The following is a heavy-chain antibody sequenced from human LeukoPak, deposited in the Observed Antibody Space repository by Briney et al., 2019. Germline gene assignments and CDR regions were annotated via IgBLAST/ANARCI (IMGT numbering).Heavy chain of an antibody. CDR1: GFTFSSYG. D-gene: IGHD3-22*01. CDR3: AKAKWLYYFDY. Sequence: GGSLRLSCAASGFTFSSYGMHWVRQAPGKGLEWVAVISYDGSNKYFAESVKGRFTISRDNSKNTLYLQMNSLRAEDTAVYYCAKAKWLYYFDYWGQGTLVTVSS. V-gene: IGHV3-30*18. CDR2: ISYDGSNK. J-gene: IGHJ4*02.